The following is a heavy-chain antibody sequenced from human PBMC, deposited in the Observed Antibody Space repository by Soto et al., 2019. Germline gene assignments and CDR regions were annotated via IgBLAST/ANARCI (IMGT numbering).Heavy chain of an antibody. V-gene: IGHV1-8*01. Sequence: QVQLVQSGAEVKKPGASVKVSCKASGYTFTSYDINWVRQATGQGLEWMGWMNPNSGNTGYAQKFQGRVTMTRNTSISTAYMELSSLTSEDTAVYYCARGSVLTGDYMNYYYYYMDVWGKGSTVTVSS. CDR1: GYTFTSYD. J-gene: IGHJ6*03. D-gene: IGHD3-9*01. CDR3: ARGSVLTGDYMNYYYYYMDV. CDR2: MNPNSGNT.